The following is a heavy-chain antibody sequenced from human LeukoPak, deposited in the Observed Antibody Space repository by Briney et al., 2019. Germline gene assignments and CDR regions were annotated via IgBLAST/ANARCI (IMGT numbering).Heavy chain of an antibody. CDR2: IYYSGST. V-gene: IGHV4-59*08. Sequence: PSETLSLTCTVSGGSISSYYWSWIRQPPGKGLEWIGYIYYSGSTNYNPSLKSRVTISVDTSKNQFSLKLSSVTAADTAVYYCARQVLLWFGEFKYNWFDPWGQGTLVTVS. D-gene: IGHD3-10*01. J-gene: IGHJ5*02. CDR3: ARQVLLWFGEFKYNWFDP. CDR1: GGSISSYY.